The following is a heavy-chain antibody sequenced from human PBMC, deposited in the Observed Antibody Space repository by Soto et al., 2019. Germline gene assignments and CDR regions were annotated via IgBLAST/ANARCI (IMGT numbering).Heavy chain of an antibody. V-gene: IGHV4-4*02. Sequence: QVQLQESGPGLVKPSGTLSLTCAVSGGSISSSNWWSWVRQPPGKGLEWIGEIYHSGSTNYNPSLKSRVTISVDKSKNQFSLKLSSVTAADTVVYYCASSPYSSWHGKNWFDPWGQGTLVTVSS. D-gene: IGHD6-13*01. CDR3: ASSPYSSWHGKNWFDP. CDR1: GGSISSSNW. CDR2: IYHSGST. J-gene: IGHJ5*02.